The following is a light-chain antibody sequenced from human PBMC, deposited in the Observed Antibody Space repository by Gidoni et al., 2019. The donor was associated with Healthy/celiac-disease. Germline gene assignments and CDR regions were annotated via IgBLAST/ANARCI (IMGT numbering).Light chain of an antibody. Sequence: DIVMTQSPDSLAVSLGERATINCKSSRSVLYSSNSKNYLAWYQQKPGQPPRLLIYWASPRESGVPARFSGSGSGTDFTLTISSLQAEDVAVYYCQQYYSTPLTFGGGTKVEIK. CDR1: RSVLYSSNSKNY. CDR2: WAS. CDR3: QQYYSTPLT. V-gene: IGKV4-1*01. J-gene: IGKJ4*01.